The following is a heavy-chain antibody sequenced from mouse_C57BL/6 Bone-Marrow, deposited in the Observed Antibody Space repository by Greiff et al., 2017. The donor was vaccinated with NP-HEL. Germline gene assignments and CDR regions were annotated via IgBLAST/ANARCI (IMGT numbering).Heavy chain of an antibody. CDR1: GFSLTSYG. CDR3: AKNDYGSSPFYRYFDV. V-gene: IGHV2-5*01. D-gene: IGHD1-1*01. CDR2: IWRGGST. Sequence: VQLQQSGPGLVQPSQSLSITCTVSGFSLTSYGVHWVRQSPGTGLEWLGVIWRGGSTDYNAAFMSRLSIPKDNSKSQVFFKMNSLQAEDTAIYYCAKNDYGSSPFYRYFDVWGTGTTVTVSA. J-gene: IGHJ1*03.